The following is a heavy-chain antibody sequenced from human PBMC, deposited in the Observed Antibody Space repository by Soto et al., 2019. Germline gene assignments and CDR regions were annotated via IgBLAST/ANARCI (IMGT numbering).Heavy chain of an antibody. CDR1: GGSISSGDYY. CDR3: AREEIDSRFDP. Sequence: SETLSLTCTVSGGSISSGDYYWSWIRQPPGKGLEWIGYIYYSGSTYYNPSLKSRVTISVDTSKSQFSLNLSSVTAADTAVYYCAREEIDSRFDPWGRGTLVTVSS. D-gene: IGHD2-21*01. J-gene: IGHJ5*02. V-gene: IGHV4-30-4*01. CDR2: IYYSGST.